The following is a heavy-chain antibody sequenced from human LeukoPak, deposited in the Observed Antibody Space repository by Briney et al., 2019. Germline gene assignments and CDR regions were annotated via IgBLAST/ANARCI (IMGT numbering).Heavy chain of an antibody. J-gene: IGHJ3*02. CDR3: AKDWGPLGDYGSGSYPTGDAFDI. Sequence: GGSLRLSCAASGFTFDDYAMHWVRQAPGKGLEWVSGISWNSGSIGYADSVKGRFTISRDNAKNSLYLQMNSLRAEDTALYYCAKDWGPLGDYGSGSYPTGDAFDIWGQGTMVTVSS. CDR1: GFTFDDYA. D-gene: IGHD3-10*01. V-gene: IGHV3-9*01. CDR2: ISWNSGSI.